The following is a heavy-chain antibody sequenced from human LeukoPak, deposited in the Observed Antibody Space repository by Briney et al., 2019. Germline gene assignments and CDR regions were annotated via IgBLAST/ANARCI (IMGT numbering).Heavy chain of an antibody. Sequence: PSETLSLTCTVSGGSITNYYWSWLRQPPGKGLEWIGYIYYSGSTKYKSSLKSRVTISVDTSKNQFSLKLSSVTAADTAVYYCARGKEVITMLRGLKPGYYFDYWGQGTLVTVSS. J-gene: IGHJ4*02. CDR3: ARGKEVITMLRGLKPGYYFDY. V-gene: IGHV4-59*01. CDR1: GGSITNYY. D-gene: IGHD3-10*01. CDR2: IYYSGST.